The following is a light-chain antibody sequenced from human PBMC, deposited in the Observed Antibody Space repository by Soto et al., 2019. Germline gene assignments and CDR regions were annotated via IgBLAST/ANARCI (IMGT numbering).Light chain of an antibody. J-gene: IGKJ4*01. CDR2: DAS. CDR3: QHRSSWPRT. V-gene: IGKV3-11*01. CDR1: QSVSSY. Sequence: EIVLTQSPATLSLSPGERATLSCRASQSVSSYLAWYQKKPGQAPRLLIYDASNRATGIPARFSGSGSGTDVTLTISSLEPEDFAVYYCQHRSSWPRTFGGGTKVEIK.